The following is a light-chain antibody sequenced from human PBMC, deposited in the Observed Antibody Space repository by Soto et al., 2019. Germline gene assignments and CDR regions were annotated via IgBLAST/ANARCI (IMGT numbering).Light chain of an antibody. V-gene: IGKV1-9*01. Sequence: DIQLTQSPSSVSASVGDRVTITCRASQGISSYLAWYQQKPGKDPKLLIYAASTLQSGVPSRFSGSGSGTEFTLTISSLQPDDFATYYCQHYNSYSEAFGQGTKVDIK. CDR2: AAS. CDR1: QGISSY. CDR3: QHYNSYSEA. J-gene: IGKJ1*01.